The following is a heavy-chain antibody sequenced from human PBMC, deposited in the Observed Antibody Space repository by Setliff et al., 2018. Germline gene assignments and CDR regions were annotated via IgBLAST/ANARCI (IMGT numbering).Heavy chain of an antibody. J-gene: IGHJ1*01. D-gene: IGHD3-10*01. CDR1: GGSVSSTSHY. Sequence: PSETLSLTCNVSGGSVSSTSHYWGWIRQPPGKGMEWIGSVYHGGYAYYNPSLQSRVTISVDMSKNQFSMKLTSVTAAYTAVYYCARVDFTMIQGVLGLWGQGTLVTVSS. V-gene: IGHV4-39*07. CDR2: VYHGGYA. CDR3: ARVDFTMIQGVLGL.